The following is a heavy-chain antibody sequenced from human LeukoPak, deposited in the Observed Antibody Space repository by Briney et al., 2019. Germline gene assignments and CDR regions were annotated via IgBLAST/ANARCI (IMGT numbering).Heavy chain of an antibody. CDR3: ARDLIAVAGTHYYYYYGMDV. Sequence: GGSLRLSCAASGFTFSSYAMHWVRQAPGKGLKWVAVISYDGSNKYYADSVKGRFTISRDNSKNTLYLQMNSLRAEDTAVYYCARDLIAVAGTHYYYYYGMDVWGQGTTVTVSS. CDR1: GFTFSSYA. CDR2: ISYDGSNK. V-gene: IGHV3-30-3*01. J-gene: IGHJ6*02. D-gene: IGHD6-19*01.